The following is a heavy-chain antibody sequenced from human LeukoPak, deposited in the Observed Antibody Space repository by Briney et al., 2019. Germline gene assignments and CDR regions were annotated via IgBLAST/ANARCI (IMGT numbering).Heavy chain of an antibody. Sequence: SETLSLTCTVSGYSISSGYYWGWIRQPPGKGLEWIGSIYETGSTFYNPSLRSRVTLSVETSKNQFSLKLSSVTAADMAVYYCARVLDYYGSGTYSFDYWGQGTLVTVSS. V-gene: IGHV4-38-2*02. CDR3: ARVLDYYGSGTYSFDY. CDR2: IYETGST. CDR1: GYSISSGYY. J-gene: IGHJ4*02. D-gene: IGHD3-10*01.